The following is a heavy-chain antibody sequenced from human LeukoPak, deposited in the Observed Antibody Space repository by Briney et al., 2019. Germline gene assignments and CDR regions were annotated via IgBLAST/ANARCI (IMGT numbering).Heavy chain of an antibody. CDR2: IIPIFGTA. V-gene: IGHV1-69*05. D-gene: IGHD3-3*01. J-gene: IGHJ5*02. CDR3: ARARGITYYDFWSGYYNWFDP. Sequence: GSSVKVSCKASGGTFSSYAISWVRQAPGQGLEWMGGIIPIFGTANYAQKFQGRVTITTDESTSTAYMELGSLRSEDTAVYYCARARGITYYDFWSGYYNWFDPWGQGTLVTVSS. CDR1: GGTFSSYA.